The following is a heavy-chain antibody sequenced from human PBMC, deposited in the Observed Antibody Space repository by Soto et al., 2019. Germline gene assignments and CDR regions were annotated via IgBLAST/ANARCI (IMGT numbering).Heavy chain of an antibody. V-gene: IGHV3-30*18. Sequence: QVQLVESGGGVVQPGRSLRLSCAASGFTFSSCGMHWVRQAPGKGLEWVAVISYDGSNKYYADSVKGRFTISRDNSKNTLFLLMNSLSAGDPAVYFFAKDRPAAGNDWFEPWGHGTLVTVSS. CDR1: GFTFSSCG. CDR3: AKDRPAAGNDWFEP. J-gene: IGHJ5*02. D-gene: IGHD6-13*01. CDR2: ISYDGSNK.